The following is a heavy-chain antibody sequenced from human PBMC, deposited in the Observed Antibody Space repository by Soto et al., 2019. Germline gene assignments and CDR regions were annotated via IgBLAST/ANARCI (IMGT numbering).Heavy chain of an antibody. V-gene: IGHV3-23*01. J-gene: IGHJ4*02. Sequence: GGSLRLSCAASGFTFSSYVMSWVRQAPGKGLEWVSAIGGTSGSTCYADSVKGRFTISRDNSKNTVYLRMNSLRADDTAVYYCAKRRGEGFFDYWGQGTQVTVSS. CDR3: AKRRGEGFFDY. CDR1: GFTFSSYV. D-gene: IGHD3-16*01. CDR2: IGGTSGST.